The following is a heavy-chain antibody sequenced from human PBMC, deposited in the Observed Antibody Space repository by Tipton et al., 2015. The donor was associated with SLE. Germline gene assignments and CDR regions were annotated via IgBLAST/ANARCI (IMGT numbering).Heavy chain of an antibody. CDR2: IYYTGTTT. V-gene: IGHV4-39*07. Sequence: TLSLTCTVSGGSVSSSSKYWAWIRQPPGKGLEWIGSIYYTGTTTYYNSFLKSLVTMSVDTSKNQFSLRLTSVIAADTAVYYCARLHGYSYGLNWFDPWGQGTLISVSS. D-gene: IGHD5-18*01. J-gene: IGHJ5*02. CDR3: ARLHGYSYGLNWFDP. CDR1: GGSVSSSSKY.